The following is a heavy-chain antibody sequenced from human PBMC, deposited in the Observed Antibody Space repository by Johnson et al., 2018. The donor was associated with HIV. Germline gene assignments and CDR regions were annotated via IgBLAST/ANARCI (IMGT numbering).Heavy chain of an antibody. CDR1: GFTVSSNY. Sequence: EQLVESGGGLIQPGGSLRLSCAASGFTVSSNYMSWVRQAPGKGLEWVSGIAFSGNINQQDPVKGRFTISRDNSKNTLYLQMNSLRAEDTAVYYCARVHSGGAFDIWGQGTMVTVSS. CDR2: IAFSGNI. CDR3: ARVHSGGAFDI. J-gene: IGHJ3*02. V-gene: IGHV3-66*03.